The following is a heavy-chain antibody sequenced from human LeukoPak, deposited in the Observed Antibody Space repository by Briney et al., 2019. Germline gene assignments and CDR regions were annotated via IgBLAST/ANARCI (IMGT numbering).Heavy chain of an antibody. V-gene: IGHV3-7*01. CDR1: GFTFSSYW. CDR2: IKQDGSEK. CDR3: ARDMTGSVGLYDYVWGSPPGY. J-gene: IGHJ4*02. D-gene: IGHD3-16*01. Sequence: SGGSLRLSCAASGFTFSSYWMSWVRQAPGKGLEWVANIKQDGSEKYYVDSVKGRFTISRDNAKNSLYLQMNSLRAEDTAVYYCARDMTGSVGLYDYVWGSPPGYWGQGTLVTVSS.